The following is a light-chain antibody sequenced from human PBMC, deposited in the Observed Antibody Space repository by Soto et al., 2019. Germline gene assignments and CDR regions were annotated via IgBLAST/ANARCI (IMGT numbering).Light chain of an antibody. CDR2: GNS. V-gene: IGLV1-40*01. Sequence: QSVLTQPPSVSGAPGQRVTISCTGSSSNIGAGYDVHWYQQLPGAAPKRLIYGNSNRPSGVPDRFSGSKSGTSASLAITGLQADDEADYYCQSFDSSLSDWVFGGGTKLTVL. CDR1: SSNIGAGYD. CDR3: QSFDSSLSDWV. J-gene: IGLJ3*02.